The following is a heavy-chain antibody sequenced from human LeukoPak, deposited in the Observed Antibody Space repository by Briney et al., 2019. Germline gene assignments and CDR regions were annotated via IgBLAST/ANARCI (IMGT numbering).Heavy chain of an antibody. V-gene: IGHV3-30-3*01. CDR1: GYTLTELS. Sequence: SCKVSGYTLTELSMHWVRQAPGKGLEWVAVISYDGSNKYYADSVKGRFTISRDNSKNTLYLQMNSLRAEDTAVYYCARDVEDDYGGNWFDPWGQGTLVTVSS. CDR2: ISYDGSNK. J-gene: IGHJ5*02. D-gene: IGHD4-23*01. CDR3: ARDVEDDYGGNWFDP.